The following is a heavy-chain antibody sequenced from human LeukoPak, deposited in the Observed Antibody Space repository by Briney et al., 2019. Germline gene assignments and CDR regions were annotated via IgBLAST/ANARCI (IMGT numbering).Heavy chain of an antibody. V-gene: IGHV4-34*01. D-gene: IGHD3-10*01. CDR3: ARQGLWFGELLY. CDR1: GGSFSGYY. Sequence: SETLSLTCAVYGGSFSGYYWSWIRQPPGKGLEWIGEINHSGSTNYNPSLKSRVTISVDTSKNQFSLKLSSVTAADTAVYYCARQGLWFGELLYWGQGTLVTVPS. J-gene: IGHJ4*02. CDR2: INHSGST.